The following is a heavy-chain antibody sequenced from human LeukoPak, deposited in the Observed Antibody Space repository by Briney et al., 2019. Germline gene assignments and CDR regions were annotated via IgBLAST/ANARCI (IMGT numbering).Heavy chain of an antibody. D-gene: IGHD4-23*01. Sequence: PGGSLRLSCAASGYTFSDHYIDWVRQAPGKGLEWVGHTRNKANNYATEYAASVKGRFTISRDDSRNSVYLQMNSLKTEDTAVYYFTRWRSGTSDWGQGTLVTVSS. CDR3: TRWRSGTSD. J-gene: IGHJ4*02. V-gene: IGHV3-72*01. CDR1: GYTFSDHY. CDR2: TRNKANNYAT.